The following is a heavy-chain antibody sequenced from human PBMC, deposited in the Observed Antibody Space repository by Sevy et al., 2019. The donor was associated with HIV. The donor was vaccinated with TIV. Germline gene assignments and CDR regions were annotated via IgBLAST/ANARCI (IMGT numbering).Heavy chain of an antibody. V-gene: IGHV1-8*01. Sequence: ASVKVSCKASGYTFTFYDINWVRQATGQGLEWVGWMNPNSGNTGYAQKFQGRVTMTRNTSISTAYMELSSLRSEDTAVFYCARGASLYSSSIIEYDYWGQGTLFTVSS. J-gene: IGHJ4*02. CDR1: GYTFTFYD. CDR2: MNPNSGNT. CDR3: ARGASLYSSSIIEYDY. D-gene: IGHD6-6*01.